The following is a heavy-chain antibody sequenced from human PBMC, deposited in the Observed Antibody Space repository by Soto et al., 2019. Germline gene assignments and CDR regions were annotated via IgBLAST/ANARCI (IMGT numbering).Heavy chain of an antibody. D-gene: IGHD3-10*01. J-gene: IGHJ3*02. Sequence: GASVKVSCKASGYTFTSYCISWVRQAPGQGLEWMGWISAYNGNTNYAQKLQGRVTMTTDTSTSTAYMELRSLRSDDTAVYYCVSTYGSGPYDAFDIWGQGTMVTVSS. CDR1: GYTFTSYC. CDR3: VSTYGSGPYDAFDI. CDR2: ISAYNGNT. V-gene: IGHV1-18*01.